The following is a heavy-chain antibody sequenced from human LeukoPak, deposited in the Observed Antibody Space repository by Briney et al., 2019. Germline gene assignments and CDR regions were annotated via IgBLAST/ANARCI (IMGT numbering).Heavy chain of an antibody. V-gene: IGHV1-46*01. CDR1: GYTFASNY. J-gene: IGHJ4*02. CDR2: IYPRDGST. Sequence: ASVKVSCKASGYTFASNYIHWVRQAPGQGLEWMGMIYPRDGSTSYAQKFQGRVTVTRDTSTSTVHMELSGLRSEDTAVYYCARDQEGFDYWGQGTLVTVSS. CDR3: ARDQEGFDY.